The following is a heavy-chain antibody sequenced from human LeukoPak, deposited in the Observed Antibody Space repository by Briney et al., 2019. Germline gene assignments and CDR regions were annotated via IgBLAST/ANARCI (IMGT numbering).Heavy chain of an antibody. V-gene: IGHV5-51*01. CDR1: GYSFSSYW. J-gene: IGHJ5*02. D-gene: IGHD2-15*01. Sequence: GESLKISCQGSGYSFSSYWIGWVRQMPGKAPEWMGVIYPGDSDTRYRPPFQGQVTMSADKSTNTAYLQWRSLRASDSAMYYCARQGHIVGGGWFDPWGQGTLVTVPS. CDR2: IYPGDSDT. CDR3: ARQGHIVGGGWFDP.